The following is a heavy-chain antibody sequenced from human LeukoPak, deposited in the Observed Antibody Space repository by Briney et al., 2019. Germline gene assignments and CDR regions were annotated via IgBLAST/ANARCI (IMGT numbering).Heavy chain of an antibody. CDR1: GGSISSGGYY. D-gene: IGHD6-13*01. CDR2: IYHSGST. Sequence: SETLSLTCTVSGGSISSGGYYWSWIRQPPGKGLEWIGYIYHSGSTYYTPSLKSRVTISVDRSKNQFSLKLSSVTAADTAVYYCARVRDSSSFRPHYYYYMDVWGKGTTVTVSS. CDR3: ARVRDSSSFRPHYYYYMDV. J-gene: IGHJ6*03. V-gene: IGHV4-30-2*01.